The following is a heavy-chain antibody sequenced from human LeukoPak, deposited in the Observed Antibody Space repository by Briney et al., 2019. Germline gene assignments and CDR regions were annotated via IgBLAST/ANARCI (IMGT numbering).Heavy chain of an antibody. J-gene: IGHJ6*02. CDR3: AREIKLREWLIDFYYCGMDV. CDR1: GFTFSSYG. D-gene: IGHD6-19*01. Sequence: PGRSLRLSCAASGFTFSSYGMHWVRQAPGKGLEWVAIIWYDGSSKYYADSVKGRFTISRDSSKNTLYLQMDSLRAEDTAVYYCAREIKLREWLIDFYYCGMDVWGQGTTVTVSS. V-gene: IGHV3-33*01. CDR2: IWYDGSSK.